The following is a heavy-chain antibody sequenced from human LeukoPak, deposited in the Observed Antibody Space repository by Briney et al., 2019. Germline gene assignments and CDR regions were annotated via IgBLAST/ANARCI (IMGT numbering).Heavy chain of an antibody. J-gene: IGHJ2*01. CDR2: ISDDGSNT. Sequence: GGSLRLSCTASGFTLSSFGMHWVRQAPGKGLEWVAVISDDGSNTYYADSVKGRFTISRDISKNTLYLQLNSLRTEDTAVYYCAKDADTATIIYWYFDLWGRGTLVTVSS. V-gene: IGHV3-30*18. CDR1: GFTLSSFG. D-gene: IGHD5-18*01. CDR3: AKDADTATIIYWYFDL.